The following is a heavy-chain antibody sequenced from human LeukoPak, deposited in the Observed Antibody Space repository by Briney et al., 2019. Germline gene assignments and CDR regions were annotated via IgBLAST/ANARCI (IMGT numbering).Heavy chain of an antibody. D-gene: IGHD2-21*01. CDR2: IKEDGSVK. Sequence: GGSLRLSCAASGFTFSRHWMSWVRQAAGKGLEWVANIKEDGSVKYYVDSVKGRFTISRDNANKLLYLQMNSLRGEDTAVYYCVRDDWGPGDNWGQGTLVTVSS. CDR3: VRDDWGPGDN. CDR1: GFTFSRHW. V-gene: IGHV3-7*01. J-gene: IGHJ4*02.